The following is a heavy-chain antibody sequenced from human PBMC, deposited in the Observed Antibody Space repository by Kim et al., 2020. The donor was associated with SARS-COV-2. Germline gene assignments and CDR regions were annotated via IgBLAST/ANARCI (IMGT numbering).Heavy chain of an antibody. CDR1: GFTFSNFG. Sequence: GGSLRLSCVVSGFTFSNFGMHWVRQAPGKGLEWVAVISYVGRNKYYGDSGRGRFTISRDNSKNTLYLQMESLRAEDTALFYCAKGGYGDYARGGFDPWGQGTLVTVSS. CDR2: ISYVGRNK. D-gene: IGHD4-17*01. J-gene: IGHJ5*02. CDR3: AKGGYGDYARGGFDP. V-gene: IGHV3-30*18.